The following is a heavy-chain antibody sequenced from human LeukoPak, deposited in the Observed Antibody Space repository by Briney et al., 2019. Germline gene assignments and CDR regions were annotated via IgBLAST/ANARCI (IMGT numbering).Heavy chain of an antibody. Sequence: PSETLSLTCTVSGYSISSGYYWGWIRQPPGKGLEWIGSIYHSGSTYYNPSLKSRVTISVDTSKNQISLKLSSVTAADTAVYYCARGEYSYAWFDYWGQGTLVTVSS. J-gene: IGHJ4*02. CDR1: GYSISSGYY. V-gene: IGHV4-38-2*02. CDR2: IYHSGST. CDR3: ARGEYSYAWFDY. D-gene: IGHD5-18*01.